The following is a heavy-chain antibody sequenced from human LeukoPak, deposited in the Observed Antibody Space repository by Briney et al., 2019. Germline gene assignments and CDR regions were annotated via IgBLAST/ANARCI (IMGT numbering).Heavy chain of an antibody. CDR1: GYTFTGYY. CDR3: ARLVRGDYDRWFDP. D-gene: IGHD4-17*01. Sequence: ASVKVSCKASGYTFTGYYMYWVRQAPGQGLEWMGWINPNSGDTNYAQKFQGRVTMTRDTSISTVYVELSRLRSDDTAVYFCARLVRGDYDRWFDPWGQGTLVTVSS. CDR2: INPNSGDT. V-gene: IGHV1-2*02. J-gene: IGHJ5*02.